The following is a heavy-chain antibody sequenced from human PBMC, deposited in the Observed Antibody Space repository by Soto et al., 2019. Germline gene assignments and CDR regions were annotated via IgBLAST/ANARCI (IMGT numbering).Heavy chain of an antibody. V-gene: IGHV1-69*01. J-gene: IGHJ6*02. Sequence: QVQLVQSGAEVKKPGSSVKVSCKASGGTFSSYAISWVRQAPGQGLEWVGGIIPIFGTANYEQKFQGRVTIPADESTSTAHMELSSLRFEDTAVYYCATGGRDFGNSQYYYGMDVWGQGTTVTVSS. CDR3: ATGGRDFGNSQYYYGMDV. CDR1: GGTFSSYA. CDR2: IIPIFGTA. D-gene: IGHD3-3*01.